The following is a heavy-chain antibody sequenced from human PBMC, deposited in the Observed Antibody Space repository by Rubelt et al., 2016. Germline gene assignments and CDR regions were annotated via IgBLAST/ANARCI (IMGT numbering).Heavy chain of an antibody. CDR1: GGSISSYY. CDR2: IYYSGST. D-gene: IGHD2-21*02. CDR3: ARTSLELTAIPEPVYY. Sequence: QVQLQESGPGLVKPSETLSLTCTVSGGSISSYYWSWIRQPPGKGLEWIGYIYYSGSTNYNPSLKSRFNISVDTSKNQFYLKLSSVTAADTAVYYCARTSLELTAIPEPVYYWGQGNLVSVCS. J-gene: IGHJ4*02. V-gene: IGHV4-59*12.